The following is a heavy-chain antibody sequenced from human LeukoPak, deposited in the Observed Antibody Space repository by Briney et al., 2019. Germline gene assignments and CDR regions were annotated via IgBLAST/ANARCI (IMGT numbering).Heavy chain of an antibody. CDR2: INHSGST. D-gene: IGHD3-22*01. V-gene: IGHV4-34*08. CDR1: GFTFSSYA. CDR3: ATSVGDNIGYYAFYDY. Sequence: GSLRLSCAASGFTFSSYAMSWVRQPPGKGLEWIGEINHSGSTNYNPSLKSRVTISVDTSKNQFSLKLSSVTAADTAVYYCATSVGDNIGYYAFYDYWGQGILVTVSS. J-gene: IGHJ4*02.